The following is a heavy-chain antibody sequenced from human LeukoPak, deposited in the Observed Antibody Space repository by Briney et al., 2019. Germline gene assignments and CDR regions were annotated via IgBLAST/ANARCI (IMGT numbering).Heavy chain of an antibody. J-gene: IGHJ4*02. CDR2: ISSSSSYI. CDR3: ARKIGSSGYYYALDY. V-gene: IGHV3-21*01. CDR1: GFTFSSYS. D-gene: IGHD3-22*01. Sequence: GGSLRLSCAASGFTFSSYSMNWVRQAPGKGLEWVSSISSSSSYIYYADSVKGRFTISRDNAKNSLYLQMNSLRAEDTAVCYCARKIGSSGYYYALDYWGQGTLVTVSS.